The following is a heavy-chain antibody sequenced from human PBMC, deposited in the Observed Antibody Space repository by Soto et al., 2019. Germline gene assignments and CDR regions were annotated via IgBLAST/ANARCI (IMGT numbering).Heavy chain of an antibody. Sequence: PGGSLRLSCEASGFIFEDYDMHWVRQPPGKGLQWVSGISWNSGDKDYADSVKGRFTISRDNVKNSLDLQMSSLRVGDTATYYCVKKSCSHTRCYTGWFFDLWGRGTLVTVSS. CDR2: ISWNSGDK. J-gene: IGHJ2*01. CDR1: GFIFEDYD. D-gene: IGHD2-15*01. V-gene: IGHV3-9*01. CDR3: VKKSCSHTRCYTGWFFDL.